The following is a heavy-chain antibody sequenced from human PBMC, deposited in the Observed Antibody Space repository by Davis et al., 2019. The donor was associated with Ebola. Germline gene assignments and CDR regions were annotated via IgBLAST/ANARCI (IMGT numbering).Heavy chain of an antibody. V-gene: IGHV1-69*06. D-gene: IGHD3-9*01. CDR1: GGTFSSYA. Sequence: SVKVSCKASGGTFSSYAISWVRQAPGQGLEWMGGIIPIFGTANYAQKFQGRVTITADKSTSTTYMELSSLRSEDTAVYYCARLYYDILTEDYWGQGTLVTVSS. CDR3: ARLYYDILTEDY. J-gene: IGHJ4*02. CDR2: IIPIFGTA.